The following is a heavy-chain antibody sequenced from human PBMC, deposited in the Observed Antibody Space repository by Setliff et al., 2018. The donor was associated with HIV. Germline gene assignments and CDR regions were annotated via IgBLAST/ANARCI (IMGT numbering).Heavy chain of an antibody. D-gene: IGHD3-10*01. CDR1: GGSISSYY. CDR3: ARSVRGHDYYYYYYMDV. V-gene: IGHV4-59*01. Sequence: PSETLSLTCTVSGGSISSYYWSWIRQPPGKGLEWIGYIYYSGSTNYNPSLKSRVTISVDTSKNQFSLKLSSVTAADTAVYYCARSVRGHDYYYYYYMDVWGKGTTVTVS. J-gene: IGHJ6*03. CDR2: IYYSGST.